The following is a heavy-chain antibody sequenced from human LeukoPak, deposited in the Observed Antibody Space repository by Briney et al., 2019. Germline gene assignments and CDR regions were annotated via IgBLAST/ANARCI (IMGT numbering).Heavy chain of an antibody. V-gene: IGHV4-34*01. J-gene: IGHJ3*02. D-gene: IGHD3-22*01. Sequence: PSETLSLTCAVYGGSFSGYYWSWIRQPPRKGLEWIGEINHSGSTNYNPSLKSRVTISVDTSKNQFSLKLSSVTAADTAVYYCAREFPTRYYYDTRSFDIWGQGTMVTVSS. CDR1: GGSFSGYY. CDR2: INHSGST. CDR3: AREFPTRYYYDTRSFDI.